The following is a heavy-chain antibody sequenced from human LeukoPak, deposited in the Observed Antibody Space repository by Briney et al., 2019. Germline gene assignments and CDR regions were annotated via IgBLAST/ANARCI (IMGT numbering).Heavy chain of an antibody. CDR1: GGSFSGYY. V-gene: IGHV4-34*01. J-gene: IGHJ4*02. D-gene: IGHD3-10*01. Sequence: PSETLSLTCAVYGGSFSGYYWSWIRQPPGKGLEWIGEINHSGSTNYNPSLKSRVTISVDTSKNQSSLKLSSVTAADTAVYYCARRNYYGSGSYYNANFDYWGQGTLVTVSS. CDR3: ARRNYYGSGSYYNANFDY. CDR2: INHSGST.